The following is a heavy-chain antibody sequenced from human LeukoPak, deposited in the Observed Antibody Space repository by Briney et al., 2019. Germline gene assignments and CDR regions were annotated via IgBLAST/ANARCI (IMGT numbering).Heavy chain of an antibody. D-gene: IGHD6-13*01. CDR2: IYTSGST. V-gene: IGHV4-61*02. CDR1: GGSISSGSYY. J-gene: IGHJ4*02. CDR3: ARDSAAGTDY. Sequence: SQTLSLTCTVSGGSISSGSYYWSWIRQPAGKGLEWIGRIYTSGSTNYNPSLKSRVTISVDTSKNQFSLKLSSVTAADTAVYYCARDSAAGTDYWGQGTLVTVSS.